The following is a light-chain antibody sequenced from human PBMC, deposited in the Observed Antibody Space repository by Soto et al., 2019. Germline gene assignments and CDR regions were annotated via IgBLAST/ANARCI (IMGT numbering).Light chain of an antibody. Sequence: SYELTQPPSVSVSPGQTASITCSGDKLGDKYACWYQQKPGQSPVLVIYEDRKRPSGIPERFSGSNSGNTATLTIRGTQAMDEADYYCQAWDSSTAVFGGGTKVTVL. CDR2: EDR. CDR3: QAWDSSTAV. V-gene: IGLV3-1*01. J-gene: IGLJ2*01. CDR1: KLGDKY.